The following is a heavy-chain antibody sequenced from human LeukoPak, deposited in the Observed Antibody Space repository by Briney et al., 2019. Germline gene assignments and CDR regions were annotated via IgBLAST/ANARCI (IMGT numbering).Heavy chain of an antibody. V-gene: IGHV4-4*07. Sequence: SETLSLTCTVSGGSISSYYWSWIRQPPGKGLEWIGRIYTSGSTNYNPSLKSRVTMSVDTSKNQFSLKLSSVTAADTAVYYCAGTKSIAARPFDYWGQGTLVTVSS. D-gene: IGHD6-6*01. J-gene: IGHJ4*02. CDR3: AGTKSIAARPFDY. CDR2: IYTSGST. CDR1: GGSISSYY.